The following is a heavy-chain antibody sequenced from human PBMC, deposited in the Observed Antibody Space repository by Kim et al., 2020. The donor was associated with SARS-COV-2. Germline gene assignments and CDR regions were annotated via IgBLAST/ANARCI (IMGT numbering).Heavy chain of an antibody. Sequence: GGSLRLSCAASGFTFSSYSMNWVRQAPGKGLEWVSSISSSSSYIYYADSVKGRFTISRDNAKNSLYLQMNSLRAEDTAVYYCARDGLGSDHFDPWGQGTLVTVSS. J-gene: IGHJ5*02. CDR2: ISSSSSYI. V-gene: IGHV3-21*01. CDR1: GFTFSSYS. D-gene: IGHD6-25*01. CDR3: ARDGLGSDHFDP.